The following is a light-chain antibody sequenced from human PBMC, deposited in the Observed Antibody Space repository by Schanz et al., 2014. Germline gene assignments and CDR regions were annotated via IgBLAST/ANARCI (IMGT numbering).Light chain of an antibody. CDR3: SSYTRSSPVV. V-gene: IGLV2-14*01. J-gene: IGLJ2*01. Sequence: QSALTQPASVSGSPGQSITIPCTGTSSDVGGYNYVSWYQQHPGKAPKLMIYDVSHRPSGVSNRFSASKSGNTASLAISGLQAEDEADYYCSSYTRSSPVVFGGGTKLTVL. CDR2: DVS. CDR1: SSDVGGYNY.